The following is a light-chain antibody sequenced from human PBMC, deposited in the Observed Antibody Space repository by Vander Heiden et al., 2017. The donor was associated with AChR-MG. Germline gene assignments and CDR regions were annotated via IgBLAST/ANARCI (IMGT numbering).Light chain of an antibody. Sequence: EIVLTQSPATLSLSPGERATLSCRASQSVGTYLAWYQQKPGQAPRLLISDTSNRATGIPARFSGSGSGTDFTLTISSLEPEDSAVYFCQQRYGSLTFGGGTKVEIK. CDR2: DTS. CDR1: QSVGTY. J-gene: IGKJ4*01. CDR3: QQRYGSLT. V-gene: IGKV3-11*01.